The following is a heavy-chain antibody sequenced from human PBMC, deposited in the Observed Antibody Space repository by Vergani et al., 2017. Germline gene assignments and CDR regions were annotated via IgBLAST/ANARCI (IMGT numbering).Heavy chain of an antibody. V-gene: IGHV7-4-1*02. J-gene: IGHJ4*02. CDR1: GYTFTRYA. CDR2: INTISGNP. Sequence: QVQLVQSGSELKKPGASVKVSCKASGYTFTRYAMNWVRQAPGQGLEWMGWINTISGNPTYAQGFTGRFVFSLDTSVSTAYLQISSLQAADTAVYYCATKNGVNDETMGYWGQGTLVTVSS. D-gene: IGHD4/OR15-4a*01. CDR3: ATKNGVNDETMGY.